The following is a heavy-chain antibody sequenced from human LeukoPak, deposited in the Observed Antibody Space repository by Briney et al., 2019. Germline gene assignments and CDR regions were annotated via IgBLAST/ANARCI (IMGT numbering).Heavy chain of an antibody. CDR1: GYSFTNYW. J-gene: IGHJ4*02. CDR2: IHPGDSNT. V-gene: IGHV5-51*01. Sequence: GESLKISCKGSGYSFTNYWIAWGRQMPGKGLEWMGIIHPGDSNTRYSPSFQGQVTISVDKSITTAYLQWSSLKASDTAVYYCATGRYCSGTTCYSSLDFWGQGTLVTVSS. D-gene: IGHD2-15*01. CDR3: ATGRYCSGTTCYSSLDF.